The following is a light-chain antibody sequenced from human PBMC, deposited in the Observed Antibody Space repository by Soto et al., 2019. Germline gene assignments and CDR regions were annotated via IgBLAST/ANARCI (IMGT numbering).Light chain of an antibody. Sequence: EIVLTQSPATLSLSPGERATLSCRASLSVRKYLAWFQQKPGQAPRLLSYDASNRATGIPARFSRSGSGTDWTLAISSLETEDFAVYYYQHRSSWPLHTFGGGNKVEI. CDR1: LSVRKY. CDR3: QHRSSWPLHT. V-gene: IGKV3-11*01. J-gene: IGKJ4*01. CDR2: DAS.